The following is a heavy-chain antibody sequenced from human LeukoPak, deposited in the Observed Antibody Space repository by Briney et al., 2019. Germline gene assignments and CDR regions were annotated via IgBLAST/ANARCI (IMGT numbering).Heavy chain of an antibody. CDR3: ARGGSGYYNWFDP. CDR1: GGSISSYY. D-gene: IGHD3-22*01. Sequence: SETLSLTCTVSGGSISSYYWSWIRQPPGKGLEWIGEINHSGSTNYNPSLKSRVTISVDTSKNQFSLKLSSVTAADTAVYYCARGGSGYYNWFDPWGQGTLVTVSS. CDR2: INHSGST. J-gene: IGHJ5*02. V-gene: IGHV4-34*01.